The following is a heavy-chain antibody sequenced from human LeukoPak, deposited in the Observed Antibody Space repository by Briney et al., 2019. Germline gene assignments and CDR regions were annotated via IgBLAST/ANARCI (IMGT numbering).Heavy chain of an antibody. Sequence: SETLSLTCTVSGGSISSGGYYWSWIRQPPGKGWEWIGYIYYSGNTFYNPSLKSRVTLSVDTSKNQFSLNLSSVTAADTAVYFCARDNMRSYLDYWGQGTLVTVSS. CDR1: GGSISSGGYY. D-gene: IGHD3-16*02. CDR2: IYYSGNT. CDR3: ARDNMRSYLDY. V-gene: IGHV4-31*03. J-gene: IGHJ4*02.